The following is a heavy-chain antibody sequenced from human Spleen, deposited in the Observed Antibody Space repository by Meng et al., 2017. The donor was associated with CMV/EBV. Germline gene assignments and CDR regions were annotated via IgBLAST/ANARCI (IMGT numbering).Heavy chain of an antibody. Sequence: SETLSLTCTVSGGSISSYYWSWIRQPPGKGLEWIGYIYYSGSSNYNPSLKSRVTISVDTSNNQFSLELSSVTPDDTAVFYCARGVGNTWFDSWGLGTLVTVSS. CDR1: GGSISSYY. CDR2: IYYSGSS. V-gene: IGHV4-59*12. J-gene: IGHJ5*01. D-gene: IGHD7-27*01. CDR3: ARGVGNTWFDS.